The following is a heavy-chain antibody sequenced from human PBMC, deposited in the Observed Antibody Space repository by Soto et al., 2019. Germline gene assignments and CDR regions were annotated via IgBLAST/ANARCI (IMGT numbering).Heavy chain of an antibody. J-gene: IGHJ4*02. CDR2: IKQDGSEK. D-gene: IGHD2-15*01. CDR3: ARSPANLLYYFDY. Sequence: GGSLRLSCAASGFTFSSYWMSWVRQAPGKGLEWVANIKQDGSEKYYVDSVKGRFTISRDNAKNSLYLQMNSLRAEDTAVYYCARSPANLLYYFDYWGQGTLVTVSS. V-gene: IGHV3-7*05. CDR1: GFTFSSYW.